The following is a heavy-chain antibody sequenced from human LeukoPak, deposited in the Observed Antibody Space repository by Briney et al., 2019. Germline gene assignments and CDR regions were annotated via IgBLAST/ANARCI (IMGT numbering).Heavy chain of an antibody. Sequence: GGSLRLSCAASGFTFDDYAMHWVRQAPGKGLEWVSGISWNSGSIGYADSVKGRFTISRDNAKNSLYLQMNSLRAEDTALYYCAKDTAHSSSSLYYYGMDVWGQGTTVTVSS. J-gene: IGHJ6*02. V-gene: IGHV3-9*01. CDR3: AKDTAHSSSSLYYYGMDV. CDR1: GFTFDDYA. D-gene: IGHD6-13*01. CDR2: ISWNSGSI.